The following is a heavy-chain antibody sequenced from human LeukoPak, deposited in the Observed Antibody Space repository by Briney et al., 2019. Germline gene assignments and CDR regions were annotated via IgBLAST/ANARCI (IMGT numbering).Heavy chain of an antibody. CDR2: IIPIFGTA. CDR1: GGTFSSYA. V-gene: IGHV1-69*01. CDR3: ASGTYYYDSSGYYWNVSGYYYGMDV. Sequence: GSSVKVSCKASGGTFSSYAISWVRQAPGQGLEWMGGIIPIFGTANYAQKFQGRVTITADESTSTAYMELSSLRSEDTAVYYCASGTYYYDSSGYYWNVSGYYYGMDVWGQGTTVTVSS. J-gene: IGHJ6*02. D-gene: IGHD3-22*01.